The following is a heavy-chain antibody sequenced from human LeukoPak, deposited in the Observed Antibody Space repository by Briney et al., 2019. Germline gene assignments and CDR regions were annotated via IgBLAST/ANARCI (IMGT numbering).Heavy chain of an antibody. CDR1: GGSISSYY. CDR3: ATHSSGWYYFDY. J-gene: IGHJ4*02. Sequence: SETLSLTCTVSGGSISSYYWSWIRQPPGKGLEWIGYIYYSGSTNYNPSLKSRVTISVDTSKNQFSLKLSSVTAADTAVYYCATHSSGWYYFDYWGQGTLVIVSS. CDR2: IYYSGST. D-gene: IGHD6-19*01. V-gene: IGHV4-59*01.